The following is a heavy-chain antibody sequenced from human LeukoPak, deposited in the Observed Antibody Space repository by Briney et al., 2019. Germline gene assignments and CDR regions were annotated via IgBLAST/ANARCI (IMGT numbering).Heavy chain of an antibody. J-gene: IGHJ4*02. Sequence: SETLSLTCTVSGYSISSGYYWGWIRQPPGKGLEWIVSIYHSGSTYYNPSLKSRVTISVDTSKNQFSLKLSSVTAADTAVYYCARAMVRGVEGFDYWGQGTLVTVSS. D-gene: IGHD3-10*01. CDR3: ARAMVRGVEGFDY. CDR2: IYHSGST. CDR1: GYSISSGYY. V-gene: IGHV4-38-2*02.